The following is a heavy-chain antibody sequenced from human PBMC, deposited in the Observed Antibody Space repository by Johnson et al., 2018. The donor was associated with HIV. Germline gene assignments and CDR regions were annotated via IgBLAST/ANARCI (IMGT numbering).Heavy chain of an antibody. Sequence: QVQLVESGGGVVQPGKSLRLSCVASAFAFSSYAMHWVRQTPGKGLEWVAVISSDGSNKYFADSVKGRFTISRDNAKNTLYLQMNSLKAEDTAVYYCARQGSGFDILGQGTMVTVSS. V-gene: IGHV3-30*04. J-gene: IGHJ3*02. CDR1: AFAFSSYA. D-gene: IGHD1-26*01. CDR2: ISSDGSNK. CDR3: ARQGSGFDI.